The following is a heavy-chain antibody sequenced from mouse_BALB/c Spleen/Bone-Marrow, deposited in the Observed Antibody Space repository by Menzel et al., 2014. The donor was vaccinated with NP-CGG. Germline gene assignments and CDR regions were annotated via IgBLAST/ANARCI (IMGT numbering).Heavy chain of an antibody. V-gene: IGHV7-3*02. D-gene: IGHD2-4*01. CDR1: GVTFTDYF. CDR2: IRNKANGYTT. J-gene: IGHJ2*01. CDR3: ARAYYDDY. Sequence: EVQLVESGGGLVQPGGSLRLSCATSGVTFTDYFMTWVRQPPGKALEWLGFIRNKANGYTTEYSASVKGRFTISRNNSQSILYLQMNTLRAEDSATDYCARAYYDDYWGQGTTLTVSS.